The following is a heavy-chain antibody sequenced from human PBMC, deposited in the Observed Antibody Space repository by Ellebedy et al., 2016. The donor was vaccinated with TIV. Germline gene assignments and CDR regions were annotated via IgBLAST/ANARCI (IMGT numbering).Heavy chain of an antibody. J-gene: IGHJ4*02. Sequence: PGGSLRLSCKGSGYSFTSYWISWVRQMPGKGLEWMGRIDPSDSYTNYSPSFQGHVTISADKSISTAYLQWSSLKASDTAMYYCARIPTVTTHRGPGTFDYWGQGTLVTVSS. CDR3: ARIPTVTTHRGPGTFDY. D-gene: IGHD4-17*01. V-gene: IGHV5-10-1*01. CDR2: IDPSDSYT. CDR1: GYSFTSYW.